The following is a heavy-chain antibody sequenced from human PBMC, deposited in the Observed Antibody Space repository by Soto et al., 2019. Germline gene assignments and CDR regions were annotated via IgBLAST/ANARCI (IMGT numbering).Heavy chain of an antibody. Sequence: ASVKVSCKASGFTFTNYGISWVRQAPGQGLEWMGWISAYKGNTNYAQKFQGRVTMTTDTSTSTAYLELRSLRSDDMAVYFCASRSGQLPYYFDYWDQGTQVTVSS. D-gene: IGHD6-6*01. J-gene: IGHJ4*02. CDR3: ASRSGQLPYYFDY. CDR2: ISAYKGNT. V-gene: IGHV1-18*03. CDR1: GFTFTNYG.